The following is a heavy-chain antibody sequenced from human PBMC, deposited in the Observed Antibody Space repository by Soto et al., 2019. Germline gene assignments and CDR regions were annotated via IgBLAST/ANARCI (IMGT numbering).Heavy chain of an antibody. V-gene: IGHV4-59*08. D-gene: IGHD2-21*02. CDR1: GGSISSYY. Sequence: SETLSLTCTVSGGSISSYYWSWIRQPPGKGLEWIGYIYYSGSTNYNPSLKSRVTISVDTSKNQFSLKLSSVTAADTAVYYCARLRRDDSNRFDPWGQGTLVTV. J-gene: IGHJ5*02. CDR3: ARLRRDDSNRFDP. CDR2: IYYSGST.